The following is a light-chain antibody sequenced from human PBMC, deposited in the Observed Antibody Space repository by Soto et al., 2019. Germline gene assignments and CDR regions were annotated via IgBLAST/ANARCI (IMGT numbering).Light chain of an antibody. V-gene: IGKV3-20*01. J-gene: IGKJ1*01. Sequence: EIVLTQSPGTLSLSPGERATLSCRASQSVSTRSLAWYQQKPGQAPRLLISGASSRAADIPDRFSGSGSGTDFTLTINRLEPEDAATYYCQKFDSVPTFGPGTRVEI. CDR1: QSVSTRS. CDR3: QKFDSVPT. CDR2: GAS.